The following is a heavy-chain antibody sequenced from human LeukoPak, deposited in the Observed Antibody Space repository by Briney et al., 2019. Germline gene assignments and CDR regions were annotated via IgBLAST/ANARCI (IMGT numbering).Heavy chain of an antibody. CDR3: ARGISGSGTYYYGMDV. CDR1: GGSFSGYY. Sequence: SETLSLTCAVYGGSFSGYYWSWIRQPPGKGLEWIGYIYYSGSTSYNPSLKSRVTISVDTSKNQFSLRLTSLTAADTAVYYCARGISGSGTYYYGMDVWGQGTTVTVSS. D-gene: IGHD3-10*01. V-gene: IGHV4-59*01. J-gene: IGHJ6*02. CDR2: IYYSGST.